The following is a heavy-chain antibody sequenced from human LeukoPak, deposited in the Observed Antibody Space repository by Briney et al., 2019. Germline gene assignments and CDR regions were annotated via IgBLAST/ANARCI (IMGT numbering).Heavy chain of an antibody. D-gene: IGHD6-25*01. J-gene: IGHJ4*02. CDR1: GLTLGSYW. CDR2: ISAGGDTT. Sequence: GGSLRLSCAAPGLTLGSYWMHWVRQPPGEGLDWVSGISAGGDTTYTADSVRGRFTISRDNSNNTLYLQMNTLTAEDTAVYYCAAISYSGTWPVGYWGQGSLVTVTA. CDR3: AAISYSGTWPVGY. V-gene: IGHV3-23*01.